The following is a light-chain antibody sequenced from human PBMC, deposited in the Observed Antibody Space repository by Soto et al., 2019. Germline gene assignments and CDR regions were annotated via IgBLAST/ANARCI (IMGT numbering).Light chain of an antibody. J-gene: IGKJ2*01. CDR3: QQYNSYSYT. CDR2: DAS. Sequence: DIQMTQSPSSLSASVGDRVTITCQASQDISNYLNWYQQKPGKAPKLLIYDASTLESGVPSRFSGSGSGTEFTLTFNSLQPDDFATYYCQQYNSYSYTFGQGTKLEIK. V-gene: IGKV1-5*01. CDR1: QDISNY.